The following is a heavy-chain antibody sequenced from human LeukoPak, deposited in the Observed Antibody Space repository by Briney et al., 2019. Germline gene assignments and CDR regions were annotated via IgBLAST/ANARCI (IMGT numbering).Heavy chain of an antibody. Sequence: GGSLRLSCEVSGVTFNTYAMSWFRQAPGRGLNWVSGISGGGNTTYYTDSVKGRFAIYRDNSRNTLYLQMNSLRAEDTAVYFCAKGWATVPNDYWGQGTLVTVSS. CDR2: ISGGGNTT. D-gene: IGHD4-17*01. CDR1: GVTFNTYA. V-gene: IGHV3-23*01. J-gene: IGHJ4*02. CDR3: AKGWATVPNDY.